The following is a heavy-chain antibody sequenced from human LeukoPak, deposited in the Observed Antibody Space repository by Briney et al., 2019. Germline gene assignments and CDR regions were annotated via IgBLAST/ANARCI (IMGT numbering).Heavy chain of an antibody. Sequence: GGSLRLSCAASGFTFSSHSMNWVRQAPGKGLEWVSSISSSSSYIYYADSVKGRFTISRDNAKNSLYLQMNSLRAEDTAVYYCARTTVTPDAFDIWGLWTMVTVSS. D-gene: IGHD4-17*01. V-gene: IGHV3-21*01. CDR3: ARTTVTPDAFDI. CDR1: GFTFSSHS. J-gene: IGHJ3*02. CDR2: ISSSSSYI.